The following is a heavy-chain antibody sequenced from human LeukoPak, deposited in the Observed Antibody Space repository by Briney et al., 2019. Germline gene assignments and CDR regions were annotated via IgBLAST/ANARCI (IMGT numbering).Heavy chain of an antibody. D-gene: IGHD3-22*01. CDR1: GFTFSSYA. CDR2: ISSSGSTI. CDR3: ARGIDYYDSSMYYRNGLGIDY. V-gene: IGHV3-48*04. Sequence: GGSLRLSCAASGFTFSSYAMSWVRQAPGKGLEWVSYISSSGSTIYYADSVKGRFTISRDNAKNSLYLQMNSLRAEDTAVYYCARGIDYYDSSMYYRNGLGIDYWGQGTLVTVSS. J-gene: IGHJ4*02.